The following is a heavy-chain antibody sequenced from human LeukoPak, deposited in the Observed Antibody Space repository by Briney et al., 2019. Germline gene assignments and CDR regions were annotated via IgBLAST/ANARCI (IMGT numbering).Heavy chain of an antibody. J-gene: IGHJ3*02. CDR1: GGTFSSYA. CDR2: ISAYNGDT. CDR3: ASLKNYYDSSGNLVTDAFDI. V-gene: IGHV1-18*01. Sequence: ASVKVSCKASGGTFSSYAISWVRQAPGQGLEWMGWISAYNGDTNYAQKLQGRVTMTTDTSTSTAYMELRSLRSDDTAVYYCASLKNYYDSSGNLVTDAFDIWGQGTMVTVSS. D-gene: IGHD3-22*01.